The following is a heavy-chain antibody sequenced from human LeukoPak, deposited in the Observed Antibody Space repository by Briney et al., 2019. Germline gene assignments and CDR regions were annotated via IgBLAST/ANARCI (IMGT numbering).Heavy chain of an antibody. CDR3: AGVSTWLRLPDY. V-gene: IGHV4-34*01. D-gene: IGHD5-12*01. Sequence: PSETLSLTCAVYGGSFSGYYWSWIRQPPGKGLEWIGEINHSGSTNYNPSLKSRVTISVDTSKNQFSLKLSSVTAADTAVYYCAGVSTWLRLPDYWGQGTLVTVSS. CDR1: GGSFSGYY. CDR2: INHSGST. J-gene: IGHJ4*02.